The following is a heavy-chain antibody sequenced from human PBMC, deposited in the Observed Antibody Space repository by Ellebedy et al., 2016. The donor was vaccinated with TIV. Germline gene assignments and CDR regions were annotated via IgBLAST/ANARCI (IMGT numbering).Heavy chain of an antibody. CDR1: GYTPTELS. V-gene: IGHV1-24*01. Sequence: ASVKVSCKVSGYTPTELSMHWVRQAPGKGLEWMGGFDPEDGETIYAQKFQGRVTMTEDTSTDTAYMELSSLRSEDTAVYYCASPVVPAATDAFDIWGQGTMVTVSS. J-gene: IGHJ3*02. CDR2: FDPEDGET. D-gene: IGHD2-2*01. CDR3: ASPVVPAATDAFDI.